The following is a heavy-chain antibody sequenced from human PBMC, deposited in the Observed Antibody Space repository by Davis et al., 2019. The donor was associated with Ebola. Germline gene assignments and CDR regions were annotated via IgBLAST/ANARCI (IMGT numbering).Heavy chain of an antibody. Sequence: GESLKISCKGSGYSFTSYWIGWVRQMPGKGLEWMGIIYPGDSDTRYSPSFEGQVTISADRSTAYLQWSSLKASDTAMYYCARVAVAGTLGWFDPWGQGTLVTVSS. D-gene: IGHD6-19*01. CDR3: ARVAVAGTLGWFDP. J-gene: IGHJ5*02. CDR2: IYPGDSDT. CDR1: GYSFTSYW. V-gene: IGHV5-51*01.